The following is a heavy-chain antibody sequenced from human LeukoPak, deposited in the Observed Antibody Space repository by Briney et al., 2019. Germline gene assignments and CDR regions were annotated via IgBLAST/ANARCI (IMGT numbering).Heavy chain of an antibody. V-gene: IGHV3-73*01. CDR3: ARKNGLDY. Sequence: PGGSLRLSCAASGFTFSGSAMHWVRQASGKGLEWVGRIRSKANSYATAYAASVKGRFTISRDNAKNSLYLQMNSLRAEDTAVYYCARKNGLDYWGQGTLVTVSS. CDR1: GFTFSGSA. J-gene: IGHJ4*02. CDR2: IRSKANSYAT.